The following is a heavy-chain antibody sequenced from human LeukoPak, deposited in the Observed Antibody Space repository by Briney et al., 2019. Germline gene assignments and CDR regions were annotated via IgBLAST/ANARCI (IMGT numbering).Heavy chain of an antibody. Sequence: PSETLSLTCAVYGGSFSGYYWSWIRQPPGKGLEWIGEINHSGSTNYNPSLKSRVTISVDTSKNQFSLKLSSVTAADTAVYYCATQSGQLDWFDPWGQGTLVTVSS. CDR3: ATQSGQLDWFDP. D-gene: IGHD1-26*01. CDR1: GGSFSGYY. V-gene: IGHV4-34*01. CDR2: INHSGST. J-gene: IGHJ5*02.